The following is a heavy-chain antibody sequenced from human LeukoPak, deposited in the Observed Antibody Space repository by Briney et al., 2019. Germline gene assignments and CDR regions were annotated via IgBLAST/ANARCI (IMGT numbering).Heavy chain of an antibody. CDR3: ARHISSGYSNGAFDV. CDR1: GGSISSYF. Sequence: SETLSLTCTVSGGSISSYFWSWIRQPPGNRLEWIGFIYYSGSTNYNPSLKSRVTISVDTSKNQFSLKLSSVTAADTALYYCARHISSGYSNGAFDVWGQGTMLTVSS. J-gene: IGHJ3*01. CDR2: IYYSGST. V-gene: IGHV4-59*08. D-gene: IGHD3-22*01.